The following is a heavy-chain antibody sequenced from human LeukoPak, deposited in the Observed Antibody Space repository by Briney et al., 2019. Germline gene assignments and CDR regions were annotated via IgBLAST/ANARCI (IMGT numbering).Heavy chain of an antibody. CDR1: GFTLSDYY. CDR3: ARTPFNIVVVPAAIEVQSNFYMDV. D-gene: IGHD2-2*01. Sequence: PGGSLRLSFAASGFTLSDYYMSWIRQAPGKGLEWVSYISSSGSIIYYADSVKGRFTISRDNAKNSLYLQMNSLRAEDTAVFYCARTPFNIVVVPAAIEVQSNFYMDVWGKGTTVTISS. CDR2: ISSSGSII. J-gene: IGHJ6*03. V-gene: IGHV3-11*01.